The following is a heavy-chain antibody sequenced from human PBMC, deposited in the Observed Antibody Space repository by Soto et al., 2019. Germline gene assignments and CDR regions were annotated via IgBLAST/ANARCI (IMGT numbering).Heavy chain of an antibody. Sequence: QVQLVESGGGVVQPGRSLRLSCAASGFTFSSYAMHWVRQAPGKGLEWVAVISYDGSNKYYADSVKGRFTISRDNSKNTLYLQMNRLRAEDTAVYYCARDPRYCSGGSCYSPLSWYFDLWGRGTLVTVSS. D-gene: IGHD2-15*01. CDR3: ARDPRYCSGGSCYSPLSWYFDL. J-gene: IGHJ2*01. CDR2: ISYDGSNK. V-gene: IGHV3-30-3*01. CDR1: GFTFSSYA.